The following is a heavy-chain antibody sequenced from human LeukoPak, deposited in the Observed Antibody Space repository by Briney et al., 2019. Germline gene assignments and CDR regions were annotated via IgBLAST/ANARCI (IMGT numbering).Heavy chain of an antibody. V-gene: IGHV3-23*01. Sequence: RGSLRLSCAASGFTFNNYAMSWVRQAPGKGLEWVSAISGSDAGAFYADSVKGRFTISRDNSKNTLYLQMNSLRAEDAAVYYCVKAPLGRCTGVICYYIDYWGQGTLVTVSS. D-gene: IGHD2-15*01. CDR3: VKAPLGRCTGVICYYIDY. CDR1: GFTFNNYA. CDR2: ISGSDAGA. J-gene: IGHJ4*02.